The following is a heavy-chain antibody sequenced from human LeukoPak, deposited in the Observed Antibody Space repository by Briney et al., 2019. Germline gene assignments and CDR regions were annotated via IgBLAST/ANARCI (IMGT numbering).Heavy chain of an antibody. D-gene: IGHD3-9*01. Sequence: PGGSLRLSCAASGFTFSSYEMNWVRQAPGKGLEWVSYISSSGSTIYYADSVKGRFTISRDNAKNSLYLQMNSLRAEDTAVYYCARVNYDILTGSYGMDVWGQGTTVTVSS. J-gene: IGHJ6*02. CDR1: GFTFSSYE. V-gene: IGHV3-48*03. CDR2: ISSSGSTI. CDR3: ARVNYDILTGSYGMDV.